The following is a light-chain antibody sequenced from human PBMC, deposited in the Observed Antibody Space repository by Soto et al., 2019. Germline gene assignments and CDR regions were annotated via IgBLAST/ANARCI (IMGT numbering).Light chain of an antibody. CDR1: QSIGTW. Sequence: DIQMTQSPSTLSAFVRDRVTITCRASQSIGTWLAWDQQTPGKAPKILISNASTLESGVPSRFSGAGSGTEFTLTITSLQPDDFGTYYCQQYRTYRAFGQGTKVEV. V-gene: IGKV1-5*01. J-gene: IGKJ1*01. CDR2: NAS. CDR3: QQYRTYRA.